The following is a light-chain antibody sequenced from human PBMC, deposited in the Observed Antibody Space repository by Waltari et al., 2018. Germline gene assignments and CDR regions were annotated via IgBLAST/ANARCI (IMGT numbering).Light chain of an antibody. CDR2: ENN. J-gene: IGLJ3*02. Sequence: VSAAPGQKVTISCSGSSSNIGNNYVSWYQQLPGTAPKLLIYENNKRPSGIPDRFSGSKSGTSATLGITGLQTGDEADYYCGTWDSSLSAWVFGGGTKLTVL. V-gene: IGLV1-51*02. CDR3: GTWDSSLSAWV. CDR1: SSNIGNNY.